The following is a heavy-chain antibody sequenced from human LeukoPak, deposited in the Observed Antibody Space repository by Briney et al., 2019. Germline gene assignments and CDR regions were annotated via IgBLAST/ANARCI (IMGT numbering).Heavy chain of an antibody. CDR1: GFVFSNYA. J-gene: IGHJ5*02. CDR3: ARVGFSGYDS. CDR2: ITGDGSTP. Sequence: GGSLRLSCAPSGFVFSNYAMNWVRQAPGKGLEYVSAITGDGSTPYYANSVKGRFTISRDNSRNTLYLQMGSLRSEDMAVYYCARVGFSGYDSWGQGTLVTVSS. D-gene: IGHD5-12*01. V-gene: IGHV3-64*01.